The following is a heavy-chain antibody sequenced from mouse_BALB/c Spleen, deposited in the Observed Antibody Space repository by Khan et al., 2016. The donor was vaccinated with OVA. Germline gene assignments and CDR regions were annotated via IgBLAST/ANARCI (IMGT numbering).Heavy chain of an antibody. D-gene: IGHD2-4*01. Sequence: QVQLKQSGPGLVAPSQSLSITCTVSGFSFSSYSVHWVRQPPGKGLEWLGMIWGGGSTDYNSALKSGLCISKDNSTSHAFLQMNSLHTDDTAMYYCARRGVYEYDWFAYWGQGTLVTVSA. CDR2: IWGGGST. J-gene: IGHJ3*01. CDR3: ARRGVYEYDWFAY. V-gene: IGHV2-6-4*01. CDR1: GFSFSSYS.